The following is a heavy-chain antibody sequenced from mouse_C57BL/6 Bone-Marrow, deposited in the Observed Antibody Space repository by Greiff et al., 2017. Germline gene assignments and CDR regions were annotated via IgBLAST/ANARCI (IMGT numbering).Heavy chain of an antibody. D-gene: IGHD2-5*01. CDR1: GYTFTSYW. CDR3: ANAYSNYEREMDY. Sequence: VPLQQPGAELVKPGASVKLSCKASGYTFTSYWMHWVKQRPGQGLEWIGMIHPNSGSTNYNEKFKSKATLTVDKSSSTAYMQLRSLTSEDSAVYYCANAYSNYEREMDYWGQGTSVTVSS. V-gene: IGHV1-64*01. CDR2: IHPNSGST. J-gene: IGHJ4*01.